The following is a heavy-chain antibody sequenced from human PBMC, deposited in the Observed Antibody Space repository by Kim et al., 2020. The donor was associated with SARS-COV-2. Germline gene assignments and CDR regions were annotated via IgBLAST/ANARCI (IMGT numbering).Heavy chain of an antibody. CDR2: INHSGST. CDR1: GGSFSGYY. CDR3: ARGKTVSRRAWFDP. Sequence: SETLSLTCAVYGGSFSGYYWSWIRQPPGKGLEWIGEINHSGSTNYNPSLKSRVTISVDTSKNQFSLKLSSVTAADTAVYYCARGKTVSRRAWFDPWGQGTLVTVSS. D-gene: IGHD4-17*01. V-gene: IGHV4-34*01. J-gene: IGHJ5*02.